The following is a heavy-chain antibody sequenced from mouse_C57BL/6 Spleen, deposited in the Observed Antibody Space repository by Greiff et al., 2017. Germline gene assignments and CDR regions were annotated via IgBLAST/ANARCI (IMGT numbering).Heavy chain of an antibody. J-gene: IGHJ3*01. CDR3: ERGYDDGFAY. CDR1: GYTFTSYW. CDR2: IYPSDSET. V-gene: IGHV1-61*01. Sequence: QVQLQQPGAELVRPGSSVKLSCKASGYTFTSYWMDWVKQRPGQGLEWIGNIYPSDSETHYNQKFKDKATLTVDKSSSTSYMQLSSLTSEDSAVYYGERGYDDGFAYWGQGTLVTVSA. D-gene: IGHD1-1*01.